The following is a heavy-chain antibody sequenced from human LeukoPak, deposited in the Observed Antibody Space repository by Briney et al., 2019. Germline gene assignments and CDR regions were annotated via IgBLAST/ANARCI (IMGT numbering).Heavy chain of an antibody. CDR3: ARPHDRGDYVFDY. CDR2: INSDGSST. Sequence: GGSLRLSCAASGFTFSSYWMHWVRQAPGKGLVWVSRINSDGSSTSYADSVKGRFTISRDNAKNTLYLQMNSLRAEDTAVYYCARPHDRGDYVFDYWGQGTLVTVSS. V-gene: IGHV3-74*01. CDR1: GFTFSSYW. J-gene: IGHJ4*02. D-gene: IGHD4-17*01.